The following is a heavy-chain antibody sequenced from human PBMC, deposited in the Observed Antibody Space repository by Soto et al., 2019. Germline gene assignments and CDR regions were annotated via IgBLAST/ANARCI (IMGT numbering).Heavy chain of an antibody. CDR2: LYYTGTT. Sequence: PSETLSLTCSVSGGSIGSSSYYFGWIRQPPGKGLEWIGSLYYTGTTYYNSSLKSRVTISADKSQNQFSLRLSSVTAADTAVYYCGAYCSRIYCYYWFAPCGQRTLVTVSS. D-gene: IGHD2-2*01. CDR1: GGSIGSSSYY. J-gene: IGHJ5*02. CDR3: GAYCSRIYCYYWFAP. V-gene: IGHV4-39*01.